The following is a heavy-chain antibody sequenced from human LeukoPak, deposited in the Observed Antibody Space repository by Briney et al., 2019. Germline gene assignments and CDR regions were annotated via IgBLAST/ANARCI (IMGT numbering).Heavy chain of an antibody. J-gene: IGHJ4*02. V-gene: IGHV1-46*01. CDR3: ARGTSTDHDFWRWLDY. D-gene: IGHD3-3*01. CDR2: INPSGGTT. CDR1: GYTLTRDY. Sequence: ASVKVSCKASGYTLTRDYMHWVRQAPGQGLEWMGIINPSGGTTSSAEKFQGRVTMTRDMSMSTVYMELSSLRSEDTDVYYCARGTSTDHDFWRWLDYWGQGALVTVSS.